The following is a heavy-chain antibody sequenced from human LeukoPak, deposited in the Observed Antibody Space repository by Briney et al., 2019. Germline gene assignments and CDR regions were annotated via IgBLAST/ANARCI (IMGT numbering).Heavy chain of an antibody. CDR1: GDSISKYY. J-gene: IGHJ4*02. CDR3: ASFLCGGDCYVDY. CDR2: IYYSGST. Sequence: SETLSLTCTVSGDSISKYYWSWIRQPPGKGLEWIGYIYYSGSTNYNPSLKSRVTISVDTSKNQFSLKLSSVTAADTAVYYCASFLCGGDCYVDYWGQGTLVTVSS. D-gene: IGHD2-21*02. V-gene: IGHV4-59*01.